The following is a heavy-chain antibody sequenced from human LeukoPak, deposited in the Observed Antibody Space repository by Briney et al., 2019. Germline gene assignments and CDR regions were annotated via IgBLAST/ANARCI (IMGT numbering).Heavy chain of an antibody. Sequence: GGSLRLSCAASGFTFSSYSMNWVRQAPGKGLEWVSSISSSSSYIYYADSVKGRLTISRDTATNSLYLQMNSLRAEDTAVYYCARDDVRYYGSGSYYNPEFDYWGQGTLVTVSS. J-gene: IGHJ4*02. CDR1: GFTFSSYS. V-gene: IGHV3-21*01. D-gene: IGHD3-10*01. CDR2: ISSSSSYI. CDR3: ARDDVRYYGSGSYYNPEFDY.